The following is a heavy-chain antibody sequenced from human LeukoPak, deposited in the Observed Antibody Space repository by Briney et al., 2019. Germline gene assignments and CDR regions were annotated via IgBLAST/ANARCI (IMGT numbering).Heavy chain of an antibody. V-gene: IGHV4-59*01. J-gene: IGHJ4*02. D-gene: IGHD6-13*01. CDR1: GGSISSDY. CDR2: IYYSGST. Sequence: PSETLSLTCTVSGGSISSDYWSWIRQPPGKGLEWIGYIYYSGSTNYNPSLKSRVTISVDASNNQFSLKLCSVTAADTAVYYCAVGSSSWTRYYFDYWGQGTLVTVSS. CDR3: AVGSSSWTRYYFDY.